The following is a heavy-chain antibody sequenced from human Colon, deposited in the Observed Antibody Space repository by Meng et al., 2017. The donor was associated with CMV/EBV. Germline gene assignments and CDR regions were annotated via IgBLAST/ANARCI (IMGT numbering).Heavy chain of an antibody. CDR1: GGSISSSRYY. Sequence: SETLSLTCTVSGGSISSSRYYWGWLRQPPGKELEWIGSFYYSGTTYYNPSLDSRVTISIDLSKNQFSLKVKNLTAADTAVYYCARDNPILAHAWGQGTLVTVSS. V-gene: IGHV4-39*07. CDR3: ARDNPILAHA. CDR2: FYYSGTT. J-gene: IGHJ5*02. D-gene: IGHD2-15*01.